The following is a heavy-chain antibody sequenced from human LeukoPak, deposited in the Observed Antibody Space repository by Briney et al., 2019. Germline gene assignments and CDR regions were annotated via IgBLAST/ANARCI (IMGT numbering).Heavy chain of an antibody. CDR1: GFTFSTYW. D-gene: IGHD3-10*01. CDR3: AKDPTGSYFDY. V-gene: IGHV3-74*01. CDR2: INSDGSST. Sequence: GGSLRLSCAASGFTFSTYWMHWVRQAPGKGLVWVSRINSDGSSTSYADSVKGRFTISRDNAKNKLYLQMNSLRAEDTAVYYCAKDPTGSYFDYWGQGTLVTVSS. J-gene: IGHJ4*02.